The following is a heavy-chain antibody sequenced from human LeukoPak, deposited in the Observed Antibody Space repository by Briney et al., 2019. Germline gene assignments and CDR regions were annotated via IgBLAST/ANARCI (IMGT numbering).Heavy chain of an antibody. Sequence: GASVKVSCKASGGTFSSYAISWVRQAPGQGLEWMGGIIPIFGTANYAQKFQGRVTITADESTSTAYMELSSLRSEDTAVYYCARENKRWIFGVVTTSYNWFDPWGQGTLVTVSS. CDR3: ARENKRWIFGVVTTSYNWFDP. J-gene: IGHJ5*02. V-gene: IGHV1-69*13. CDR2: IIPIFGTA. CDR1: GGTFSSYA. D-gene: IGHD3-3*01.